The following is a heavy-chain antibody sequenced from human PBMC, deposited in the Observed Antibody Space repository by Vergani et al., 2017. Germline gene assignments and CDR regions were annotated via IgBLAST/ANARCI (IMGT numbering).Heavy chain of an antibody. CDR2: IYPGDSDS. CDR3: ARQRGGRWLQSQNWYFDL. CDR1: GYSFTSYW. D-gene: IGHD5-24*01. V-gene: IGHV5-51*01. Sequence: EVQLVQSGAEVKKPGESLKISCKGSGYSFTSYWIGWVRQMPGKGLEWLGIIYPGDSDSRYSPSFQGQVTISADKSISTAYLQWSSLKASDTAMYYCARQRGGRWLQSQNWYFDLWGRGTLVTVSS. J-gene: IGHJ2*01.